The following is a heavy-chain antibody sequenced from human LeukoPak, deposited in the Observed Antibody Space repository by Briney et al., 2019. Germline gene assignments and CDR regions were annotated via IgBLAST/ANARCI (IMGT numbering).Heavy chain of an antibody. J-gene: IGHJ4*02. D-gene: IGHD5-24*01. Sequence: SGGSLRLSCAASGFTFSSYSMNWVRQAPGKGLEWVSYISSSSSAVYYADSVKGRFTISRDNAKNSLYLQMNSLRAEDTAVYYCARETLDGYNDLLDYWGQGTLVTVSS. CDR3: ARETLDGYNDLLDY. V-gene: IGHV3-48*04. CDR1: GFTFSSYS. CDR2: ISSSSSAV.